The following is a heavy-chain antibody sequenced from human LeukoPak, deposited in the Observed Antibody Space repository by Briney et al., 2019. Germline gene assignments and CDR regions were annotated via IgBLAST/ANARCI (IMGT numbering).Heavy chain of an antibody. Sequence: ASVKVSCKASGYTFTSYYMHWVRQAPGQGLEWMGIIYPSGGSTSYAQKFQGRVTMTRDTSTSTVYMELSSLRSEDTAVYYCARSTSCSGGSCYHLYFDYWGQGTLVTVSS. D-gene: IGHD2-15*01. V-gene: IGHV1-46*01. CDR2: IYPSGGST. J-gene: IGHJ4*02. CDR3: ARSTSCSGGSCYHLYFDY. CDR1: GYTFTSYY.